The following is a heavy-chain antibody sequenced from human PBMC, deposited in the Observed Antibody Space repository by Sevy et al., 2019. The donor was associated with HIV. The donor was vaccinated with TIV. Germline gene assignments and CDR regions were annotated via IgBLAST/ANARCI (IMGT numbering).Heavy chain of an antibody. CDR2: INHSGST. Sequence: SETLSLTCAVYVGSFSGYYWSWIRQPPGKGLEWIGEINHSGSTNYNPSLKSRVTISVDTSKNQFSLKLSSVTAADTAVYYCARGDCSGGSCRDYYGMDVWGQGTTVTVSS. J-gene: IGHJ6*02. CDR3: ARGDCSGGSCRDYYGMDV. CDR1: VGSFSGYY. D-gene: IGHD2-15*01. V-gene: IGHV4-34*01.